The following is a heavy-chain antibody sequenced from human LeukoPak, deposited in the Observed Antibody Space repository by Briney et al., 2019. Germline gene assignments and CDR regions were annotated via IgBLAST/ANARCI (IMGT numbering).Heavy chain of an antibody. V-gene: IGHV3-74*01. J-gene: IGHJ6*03. Sequence: PGGSLRLSCAASGFTFSSYWMHWVRQAPGKGLVWVSRINSDGSSTSHADSVKGRFTISRDNTKNTLYLQMNSLRAEDTAVYYCAASIADTGAYYYYYMDVWGKGTTGTVSS. CDR3: AASIADTGAYYYYYMDV. D-gene: IGHD6-6*01. CDR2: INSDGSST. CDR1: GFTFSSYW.